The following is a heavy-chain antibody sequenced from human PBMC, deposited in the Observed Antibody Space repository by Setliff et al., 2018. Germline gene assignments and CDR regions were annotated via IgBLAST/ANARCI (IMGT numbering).Heavy chain of an antibody. CDR2: IYYSGST. CDR1: GYSISSGYY. J-gene: IGHJ6*02. D-gene: IGHD3-3*01. Sequence: NPSETLSLTCAVSGYSISSGYYWGWIRQPPGKGLEWIGSIYYSGSTYYNPSLKSRVTISVDTSKNQFSLKLSSVTAADTAVYYCARDKPEGYNFWSGYLGGGLMDVWGQGTTVTVSS. V-gene: IGHV4-38-2*02. CDR3: ARDKPEGYNFWSGYLGGGLMDV.